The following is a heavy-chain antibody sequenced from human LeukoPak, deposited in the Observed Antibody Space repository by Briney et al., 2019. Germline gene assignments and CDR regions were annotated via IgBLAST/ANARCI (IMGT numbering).Heavy chain of an antibody. Sequence: GGSLRLSCAVSGFTFSSYGMSWVRQAPGKGLEWVSAISGSGGSTYYADSVKGRFTISRDNSKNTLYLQMNSLRAEDTAVYYRAKDLAYGDYFDYWGQGTLVTVSS. J-gene: IGHJ4*02. CDR3: AKDLAYGDYFDY. D-gene: IGHD4-17*01. CDR1: GFTFSSYG. CDR2: ISGSGGST. V-gene: IGHV3-23*01.